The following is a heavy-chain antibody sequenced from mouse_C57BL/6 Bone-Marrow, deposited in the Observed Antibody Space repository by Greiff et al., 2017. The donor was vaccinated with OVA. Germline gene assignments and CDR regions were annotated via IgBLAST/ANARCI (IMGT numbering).Heavy chain of an antibody. J-gene: IGHJ4*01. CDR1: GYTFTDYE. CDR2: IDPETGGT. CDR3: TRDEDY. V-gene: IGHV1-15*01. Sequence: VQLQQSGAELVRPGASVTLSCKASGYTFTDYEMHWVKQTPVHGLEWIGAIDPETGGTAYNQKFKGKAILTADKSSSTAYVELRSLTSEDSAVYYCTRDEDYWGQGTSVTVSS.